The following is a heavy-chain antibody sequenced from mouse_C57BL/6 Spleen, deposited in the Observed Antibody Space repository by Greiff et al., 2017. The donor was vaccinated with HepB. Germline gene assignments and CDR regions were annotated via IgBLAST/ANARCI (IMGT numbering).Heavy chain of an antibody. CDR3: ARSDYGVDY. CDR1: GYTFTSYW. Sequence: VQLQQSGAELVRPGSSVKLSCKASGYTFTSYWMDWVKQRPGQGLEWIGNIYPSDSETHYNQKFKDKATLTVDKSYSTSYMQLISLTSEDSAVYSCARSDYGVDYWGQGTTLTVSS. D-gene: IGHD1-1*01. V-gene: IGHV1-61*01. CDR2: IYPSDSET. J-gene: IGHJ2*01.